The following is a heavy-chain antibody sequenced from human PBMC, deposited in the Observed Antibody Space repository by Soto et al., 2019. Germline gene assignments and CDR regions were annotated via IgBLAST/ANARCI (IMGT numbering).Heavy chain of an antibody. J-gene: IGHJ5*02. V-gene: IGHV5-51*01. CDR2: IYPGDSDT. D-gene: IGHD2-2*01. CDR1: GYSFTSYC. CDR3: ARLKYQLPTNCFDP. Sequence: GESLKISCKGSGYSFTSYCIGWARQMPGKGLEWMGIIYPGDSDTRYSPSFQGQVTISADKSISTAYLQWSSLKPSDTAMYYCARLKYQLPTNCFDPWGQGTLVTVPQ.